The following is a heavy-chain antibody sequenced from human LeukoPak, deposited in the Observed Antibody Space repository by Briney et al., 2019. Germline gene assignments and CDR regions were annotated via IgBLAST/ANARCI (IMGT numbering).Heavy chain of an antibody. Sequence: SETLSLTCTVSGGSISSSSYYWGWIRQPPGKGLEWIGSIYYSGSTYYNPSLKSRVTISVDTSKNQFSLKLSSVTAADTAVYYCARSGPKVRGVIYWFDPWGQGALGTVSS. CDR1: GGSISSSSYY. CDR3: ARSGPKVRGVIYWFDP. J-gene: IGHJ5*02. V-gene: IGHV4-39*07. D-gene: IGHD3-10*01. CDR2: IYYSGST.